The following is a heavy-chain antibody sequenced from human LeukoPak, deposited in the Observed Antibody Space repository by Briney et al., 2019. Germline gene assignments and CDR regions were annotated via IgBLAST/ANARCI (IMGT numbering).Heavy chain of an antibody. Sequence: PSETLSLTCGVSGYSISGGYYWGWIRQSPGKGLEWIATIFHTGSIYHNPSLKSRVILSVDTSKNQFSLILTSVTAADTAVYYCVRMGVSYYYDSSTYYPVAFDVWGRGTMVTVSS. V-gene: IGHV4-38-2*01. D-gene: IGHD3-22*01. J-gene: IGHJ3*01. CDR2: IFHTGSI. CDR3: VRMGVSYYYDSSTYYPVAFDV. CDR1: GYSISGGYY.